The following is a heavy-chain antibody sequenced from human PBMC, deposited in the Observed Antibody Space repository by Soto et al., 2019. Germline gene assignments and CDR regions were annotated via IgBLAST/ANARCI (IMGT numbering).Heavy chain of an antibody. CDR2: IWYDGSNK. CDR1: GFTFSSYG. D-gene: IGHD1-7*01. J-gene: IGHJ6*02. V-gene: IGHV3-33*01. CDR3: ARDELRTLYYYYGMDV. Sequence: QVQLVESGGGVVQPGRSLRLSCAASGFTFSSYGMHWVRQAPGKGLEWVAVIWYDGSNKYYADSVKGRFTISRDNSKNTLYLQMNSLRAEDTAVYSCARDELRTLYYYYGMDVWGQGTTVSVSS.